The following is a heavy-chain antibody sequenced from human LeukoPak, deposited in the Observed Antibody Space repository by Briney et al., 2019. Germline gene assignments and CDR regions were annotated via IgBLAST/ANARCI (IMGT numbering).Heavy chain of an antibody. Sequence: PSQTLSLTCTVSGGSISSGSYYWSWIRQPAGKGLEWIGRIYTSGSTNYNPSLKSRVTISVDTSKNQFSLKLSSVTAAHTAVYYCARVSGSCLDYWGQGTLVTVSS. CDR2: IYTSGST. CDR1: GGSISSGSYY. J-gene: IGHJ4*02. CDR3: ARVSGSCLDY. V-gene: IGHV4-61*02. D-gene: IGHD1-26*01.